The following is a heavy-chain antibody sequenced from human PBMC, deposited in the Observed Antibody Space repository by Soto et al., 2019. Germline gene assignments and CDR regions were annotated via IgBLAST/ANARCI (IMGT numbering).Heavy chain of an antibody. CDR2: ISYDGSNK. CDR1: GFTFSSYG. V-gene: IGHV3-30*18. CDR3: AKGLPGVVDAFDI. Sequence: QVQLVESGGGVVQPGRSLRLSCAASGFTFSSYGMHWVRQAPGKGLEWVAVISYDGSNKYYADSVKGRFTISRDNSKNPLYLQMNSLRAEDTAVYYCAKGLPGVVDAFDIWGQGTRVTFSS. J-gene: IGHJ3*02. D-gene: IGHD3-3*01.